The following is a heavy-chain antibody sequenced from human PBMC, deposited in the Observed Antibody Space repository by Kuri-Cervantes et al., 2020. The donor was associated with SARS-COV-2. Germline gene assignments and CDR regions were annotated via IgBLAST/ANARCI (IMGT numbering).Heavy chain of an antibody. J-gene: IGHJ4*02. CDR1: GFTFSSYA. CDR3: ARSPGDGDYDPFDY. V-gene: IGHV3-48*04. Sequence: GGSLRLSCAASGFTFSSYAMHWVRQAPGKGLDWVSCINWNSATIGYADSVKGQLAISRESAKNSLYLQMNSLRAEDTAVYYCARSPGDGDYDPFDYWGQGTLVTVSS. CDR2: INWNSATI. D-gene: IGHD4-17*01.